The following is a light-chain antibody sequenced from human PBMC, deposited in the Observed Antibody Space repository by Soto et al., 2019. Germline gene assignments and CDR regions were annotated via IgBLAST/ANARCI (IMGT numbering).Light chain of an antibody. CDR1: QSVDSGY. J-gene: IGKJ1*01. CDR2: GAS. V-gene: IGKV3-20*01. Sequence: ETVFTQSPCTLSLSPGERATLSCRASQSVDSGYLAWYQQKPGQAPRLLIYGASSRATGIPDRFSGSGSGTDFTLTISRLEPEDFAVYYCHQYSSSSWTFGQGTKVDI. CDR3: HQYSSSSWT.